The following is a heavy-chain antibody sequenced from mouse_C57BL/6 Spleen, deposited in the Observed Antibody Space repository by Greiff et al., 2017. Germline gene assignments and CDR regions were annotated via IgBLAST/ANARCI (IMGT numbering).Heavy chain of an antibody. V-gene: IGHV1-69*01. CDR1: GYTFTSYW. CDR3: ARSRASSRFAY. D-gene: IGHD6-1*01. CDR2: IDPSDSYT. Sequence: QVQLQQPGAELVIPGASVKLSCKASGYTFTSYWMHWVKQRPGQGLEWIGEIDPSDSYTNYNQKFKGKSTLTVDKSSSTAYMQLSSLTSEDSAVYYCARSRASSRFAYWGQGTLVTVSA. J-gene: IGHJ3*01.